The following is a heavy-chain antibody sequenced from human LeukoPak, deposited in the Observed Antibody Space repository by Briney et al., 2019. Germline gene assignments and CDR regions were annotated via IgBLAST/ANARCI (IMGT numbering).Heavy chain of an antibody. CDR3: ARPRNTIFYYYGMDV. D-gene: IGHD3-3*01. J-gene: IGHJ6*02. Sequence: PGGSLRLSCAASGFTFSSSAMSWVRQVPGKGLEWVSGISASGGSTSYADSVKGRFTISRDNSKNTLYLQMSSLRAEDTALYYCARPRNTIFYYYGMDVWGQGTTVTVSS. CDR1: GFTFSSSA. CDR2: ISASGGST. V-gene: IGHV3-23*01.